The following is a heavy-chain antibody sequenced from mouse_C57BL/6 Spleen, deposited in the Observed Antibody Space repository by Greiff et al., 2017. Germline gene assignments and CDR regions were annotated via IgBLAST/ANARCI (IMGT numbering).Heavy chain of an antibody. CDR1: GYTFTSYR. J-gene: IGHJ2*01. CDR2: IYPGSGST. CDR3: ARSHDYDGADY. Sequence: QVQLQQSGAELVKPGASVKMSCKASGYTFTSYRITWVKQRPGQGLEWLGDIYPGSGSTNYNEKFKSKATLTVDTSSSTAYMQLSSLTSEDSAVYYCARSHDYDGADYWGQGTTLTVSS. D-gene: IGHD2-4*01. V-gene: IGHV1-55*01.